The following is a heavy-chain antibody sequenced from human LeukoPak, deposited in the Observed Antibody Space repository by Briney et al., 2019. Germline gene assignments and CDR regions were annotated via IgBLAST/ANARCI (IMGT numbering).Heavy chain of an antibody. CDR1: GFTFSSYS. CDR3: ARVSAGVIGMKDVFDI. D-gene: IGHD3-16*02. CDR2: ISSSSSYI. Sequence: PGGSLRLSCAASGFTFSSYSMNWVRQAPAKGLEWVSSISSSSSYIYYADSVKGRFTISRHNAKNSLYLQMNSLRAEDTAVYYCARVSAGVIGMKDVFDIWGQGTMVTVSS. V-gene: IGHV3-21*01. J-gene: IGHJ3*02.